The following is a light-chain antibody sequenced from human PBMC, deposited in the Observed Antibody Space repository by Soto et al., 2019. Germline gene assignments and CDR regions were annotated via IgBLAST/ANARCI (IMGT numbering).Light chain of an antibody. CDR2: GAS. CDR3: QQYGSSPLT. J-gene: IGKJ4*01. CDR1: QSVSSSY. Sequence: EIVLTQSPGTLSLSPGERATLSCRASQSVSSSYLAWYQQKPGQAPRLLIYGASSRATGIPDRFSGSGSGTDFTLTISRLEPDDFAVYFWQQYGSSPLTFGGGTKVEIK. V-gene: IGKV3-20*01.